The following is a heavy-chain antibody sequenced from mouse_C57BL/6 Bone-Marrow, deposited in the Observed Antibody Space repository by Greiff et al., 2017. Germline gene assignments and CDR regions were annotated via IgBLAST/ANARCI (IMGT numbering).Heavy chain of an antibody. Sequence: EVQLVESGEGLVKPGGSLKLSCAASGFTFSSYAMSWVRQTPEKRLEWVAYLSSGGDYIYYADTVKGRFTISRDNARNTLYLQMSSLKAEDTAMYYCTRDDYDWLFAYWGQGTLVTVSA. J-gene: IGHJ3*01. CDR2: LSSGGDYI. D-gene: IGHD2-4*01. V-gene: IGHV5-9-1*02. CDR3: TRDDYDWLFAY. CDR1: GFTFSSYA.